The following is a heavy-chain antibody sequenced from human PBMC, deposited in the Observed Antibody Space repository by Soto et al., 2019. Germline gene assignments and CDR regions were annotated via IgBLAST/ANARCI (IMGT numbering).Heavy chain of an antibody. CDR3: NWFDP. Sequence: SETLSLTCAVSGGSFTSNNWWAWVRQPPGQGLEWIGEIYRTGSTNYNPSLKSRVTISLDKSENQFSLKVTSLTAADTAVYFRNWFDPWGQGTLVTVSS. CDR1: GGSFTSNNW. J-gene: IGHJ5*02. V-gene: IGHV4-4*02. CDR2: IYRTGST.